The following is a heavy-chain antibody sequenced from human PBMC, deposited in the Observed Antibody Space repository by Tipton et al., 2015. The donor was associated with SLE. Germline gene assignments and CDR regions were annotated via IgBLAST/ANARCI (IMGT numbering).Heavy chain of an antibody. V-gene: IGHV4-59*12. J-gene: IGHJ6*03. CDR3: AREPVYYYYYMDV. CDR2: IYSSGST. Sequence: TLSLNCTVSGGSIRSYYWSWIRQPPGKGLEWIGYIYSSGSTNYNPSLKTRVTISVDTSKNQFSLKLSSVTAADTAVYYCAREPVYYYYYMDVWGKGTTVTVSS. CDR1: GGSIRSYY.